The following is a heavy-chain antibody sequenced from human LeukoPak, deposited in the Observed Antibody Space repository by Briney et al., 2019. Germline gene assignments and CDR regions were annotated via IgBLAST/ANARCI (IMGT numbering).Heavy chain of an antibody. CDR1: GGSISSYY. CDR3: ARVDCSSSSCYWGGNWFDP. J-gene: IGHJ5*02. V-gene: IGHV4-4*07. CDR2: IYTSGST. D-gene: IGHD2-2*01. Sequence: KASETLSLTCTVSGGSISSYYWSWIRQPAGKGLEWIGRIYTSGSTNYNPSLKSQVTMSVDTSKNQFSLKLSSVTAADTAVYYCARVDCSSSSCYWGGNWFDPWGQGTLVTVSS.